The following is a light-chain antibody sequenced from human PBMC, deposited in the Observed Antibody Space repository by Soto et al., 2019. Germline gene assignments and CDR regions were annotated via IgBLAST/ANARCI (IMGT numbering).Light chain of an antibody. CDR3: SSHGGNSPYV. J-gene: IGLJ1*01. CDR2: EVN. V-gene: IGLV2-8*01. Sequence: QSVLTQPPSASGSPGQSVATSCTGTTGDIGNYNFVSWYQQHPGKAPKLLIFEVNKRPSGVPDRFSGSKSGNTASLTVSGLHAKDEADYYCSSHGGNSPYVFGTGTKVTVL. CDR1: TGDIGNYNF.